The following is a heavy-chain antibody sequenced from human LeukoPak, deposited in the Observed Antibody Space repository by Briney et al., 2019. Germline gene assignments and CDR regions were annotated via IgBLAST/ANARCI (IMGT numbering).Heavy chain of an antibody. D-gene: IGHD6-13*01. CDR1: GFTFSSYG. V-gene: IGHV3-30*02. J-gene: IGHJ4*02. CDR3: AKGGSSWYLAYFDY. Sequence: GGSLRLSCAASGFTFSSYGMHWVRQAPGKGLEWVAFIRYDGSNKYYADSVKGRFTISRDNSKNTLYLQMDSLRAEDTAVYYCAKGGSSWYLAYFDYWGQGTLVTVSS. CDR2: IRYDGSNK.